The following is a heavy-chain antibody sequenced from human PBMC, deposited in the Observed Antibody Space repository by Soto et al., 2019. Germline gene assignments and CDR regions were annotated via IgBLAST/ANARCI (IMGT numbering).Heavy chain of an antibody. V-gene: IGHV1-18*01. Sequence: QAQLVQSGAEVRKPGASVKVSCKASGYTFYSHSISWVRQAPGQGLEWMGRINADYGNTQYAQKFRGRVTMTTDTXXTTVYMALTTLSSNDTAGYYCARCIQGDYYYGMDVWGPGTTVTVSS. CDR2: INADYGNT. CDR3: ARCIQGDYYYGMDV. CDR1: GYTFYSHS. D-gene: IGHD5-18*01. J-gene: IGHJ6*02.